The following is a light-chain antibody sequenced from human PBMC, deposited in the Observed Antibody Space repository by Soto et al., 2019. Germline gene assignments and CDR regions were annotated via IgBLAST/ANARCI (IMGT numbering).Light chain of an antibody. Sequence: EIVLTQSPDTLSSSPGDRATLSCRASQSVSSYLAWYQQKPGQAPRLLIYDASNRDTGIPARFSGSGSGTDFTLTISSLEPEDFAVYYCQQRSNWPRTFGGGTKVEIK. V-gene: IGKV3-11*01. J-gene: IGKJ4*01. CDR3: QQRSNWPRT. CDR1: QSVSSY. CDR2: DAS.